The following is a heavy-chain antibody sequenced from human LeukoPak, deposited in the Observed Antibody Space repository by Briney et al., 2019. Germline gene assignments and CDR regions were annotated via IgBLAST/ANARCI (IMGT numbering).Heavy chain of an antibody. D-gene: IGHD6-19*01. CDR1: GFTFSSYE. CDR2: ISSSSSTI. Sequence: QPGGSLRLSCAASGFTFSSYEMNWVRQAPGKGLEWVSFISSSSSTIYYADSVKGRFTISRDNAKNSLYLQMNSLRAEDTGVYYCARDWAGDYWGQGTLVTVSS. V-gene: IGHV3-48*03. CDR3: ARDWAGDY. J-gene: IGHJ4*02.